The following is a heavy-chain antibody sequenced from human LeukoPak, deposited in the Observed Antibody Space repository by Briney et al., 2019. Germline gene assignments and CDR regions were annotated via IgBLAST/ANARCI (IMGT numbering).Heavy chain of an antibody. CDR3: ASYTTSRYCSSTSCYRAFDI. Sequence: SETLSLTCTVSGGSISSYYWSWIRQPPGKGLEWIGYIYYSGSTNYNPSLKSRVTISVDTSKNQFSLKLSSVTAADTAVYYCASYTTSRYCSSTSCYRAFDIWAKGQWSPSLQ. CDR1: GGSISSYY. CDR2: IYYSGST. V-gene: IGHV4-59*01. D-gene: IGHD2-2*01. J-gene: IGHJ3*02.